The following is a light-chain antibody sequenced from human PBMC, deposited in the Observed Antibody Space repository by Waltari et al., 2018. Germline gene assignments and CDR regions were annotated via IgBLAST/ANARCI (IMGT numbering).Light chain of an antibody. CDR2: WAS. CDR1: RTVLYSSNNKNY. CDR3: QQYYNIPWT. J-gene: IGKJ1*01. V-gene: IGKV4-1*01. Sequence: DIVMTQSPDSLAVSLGESATIHCKSSRTVLYSSNNKNYLAWYQQKAGQAPKLPISWASARQSGAPERFSGSGSGTDFALTISSLQAEDAAVYYCQQYYNIPWTFGQGTKVEVK.